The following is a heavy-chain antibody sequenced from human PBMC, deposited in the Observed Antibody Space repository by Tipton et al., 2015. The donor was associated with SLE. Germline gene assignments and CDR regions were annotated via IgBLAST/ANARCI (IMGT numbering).Heavy chain of an antibody. D-gene: IGHD1-26*01. J-gene: IGHJ4*02. CDR3: ASSSGDRIYCFDY. CDR2: IYYSGST. Sequence: TLSLTCTVSGGSLRSSSYYWGWIRQPPGKGLEWIGRIYYSGSTYHNPSLKSRVTISVDTSKNQFSLKLSSVTAADTAVYYCASSSGDRIYCFDYWGQGTLVTVSS. V-gene: IGHV4-39*07. CDR1: GGSLRSSSYY.